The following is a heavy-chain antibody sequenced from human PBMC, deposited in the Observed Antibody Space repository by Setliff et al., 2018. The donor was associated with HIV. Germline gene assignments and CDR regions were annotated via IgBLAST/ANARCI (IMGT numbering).Heavy chain of an antibody. Sequence: ASVKVSCKASGFTFTGYYLHWVRQAPGQGLEWMGWINPHSGGTNYAQNFHGRVTMTRDTSISTAYMELRSLRSDDTAAYYCARVPYRSAWFSGGHDAFDVWGQGTMVTVS. CDR1: GFTFTGYY. CDR3: ARVPYRSAWFSGGHDAFDV. J-gene: IGHJ3*01. V-gene: IGHV1-2*02. CDR2: INPHSGGT. D-gene: IGHD6-19*01.